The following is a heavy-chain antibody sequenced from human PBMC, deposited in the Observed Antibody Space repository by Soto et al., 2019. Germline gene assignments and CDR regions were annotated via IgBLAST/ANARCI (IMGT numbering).Heavy chain of an antibody. Sequence: QAHLVESGGGVVLPGRSLRLSCAASGFGFSSYGMHWVRQAPGKGLEWLAVMSADGRKKHYADSVKGRFTISRDNSKNMLYLQMDSLRVEDTAVYYCAKDYPYDLSNYGMDVWGQGTTVTVSS. D-gene: IGHD3-3*01. V-gene: IGHV3-30*18. J-gene: IGHJ6*02. CDR3: AKDYPYDLSNYGMDV. CDR1: GFGFSSYG. CDR2: MSADGRKK.